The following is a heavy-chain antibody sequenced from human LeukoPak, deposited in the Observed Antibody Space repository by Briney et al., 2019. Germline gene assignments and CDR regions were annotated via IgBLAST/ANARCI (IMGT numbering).Heavy chain of an antibody. CDR2: IYYSVST. CDR3: ARHGDYGDYGPFDY. J-gene: IGHJ4*02. D-gene: IGHD4-17*01. Sequence: VYIYYSVSTNYNPSLKSRVTISVDTSKNQFSLKLSSVTAADTAVYYCARHGDYGDYGPFDYWGQGTLVTVSS. V-gene: IGHV4-59*08.